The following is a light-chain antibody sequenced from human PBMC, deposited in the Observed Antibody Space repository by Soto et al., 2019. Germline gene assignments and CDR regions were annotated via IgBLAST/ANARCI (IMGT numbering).Light chain of an antibody. CDR3: QQYNNWPLT. Sequence: EIVLTPSPGTLSLSPGRRATLSCRASQTITTGYLAWYQQIPGQAPRLLIYDASNRATGVPDRFSGSGSGTEFTLTISSLQCEDFAVYYCQQYNNWPLTFGPGTKVDI. CDR2: DAS. V-gene: IGKV3D-15*01. J-gene: IGKJ3*01. CDR1: QTITTGY.